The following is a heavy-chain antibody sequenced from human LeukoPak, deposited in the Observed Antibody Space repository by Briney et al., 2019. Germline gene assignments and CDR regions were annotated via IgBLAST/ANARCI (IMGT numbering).Heavy chain of an antibody. CDR3: ARGPADNSGNYYVGDY. D-gene: IGHD1-26*01. J-gene: IGHJ4*02. CDR1: GFTFSRSW. Sequence: GGSLRLSCAASGFTFSRSWMHWVRQAPGKGLVWVSPINDDGSTTSYADSVKGRFTISRDNAKNTLYLQMNSLRAEDTAVYYCARGPADNSGNYYVGDYWGQGTLVTVSS. CDR2: INDDGSTT. V-gene: IGHV3-74*01.